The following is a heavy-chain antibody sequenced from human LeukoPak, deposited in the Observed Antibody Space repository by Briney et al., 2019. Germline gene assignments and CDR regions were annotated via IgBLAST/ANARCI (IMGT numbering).Heavy chain of an antibody. CDR1: GFTFSTCS. D-gene: IGHD3-22*01. CDR3: AKGSSAYYYDY. J-gene: IGHJ4*02. CDR2: VTKTGGAT. V-gene: IGHV3-23*01. Sequence: GGSLRLSCAASGFTFSTCSMSWVRQAPGKGLEWVSTVTKTGGATYYVDSVKGRFTISRDNSKNTLFLQMESLRAEDTAVYYCAKGSSAYYYDYWGQGTLVTVSS.